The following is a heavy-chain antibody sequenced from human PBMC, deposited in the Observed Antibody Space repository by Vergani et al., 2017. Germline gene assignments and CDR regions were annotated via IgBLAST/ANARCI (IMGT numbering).Heavy chain of an antibody. Sequence: EVQLVESGGGLVQPGGSLRLSCAASGFTFSSYWMSWVRQAPGKGLEWVANIKQDGSEKYYVDSVKGRFTISRDNAKNSLYLQMNSLRAEDTAVYYSARVRAVAGSFYGMDVWGQGTTVTVSS. V-gene: IGHV3-7*01. CDR1: GFTFSSYW. D-gene: IGHD6-19*01. CDR3: ARVRAVAGSFYGMDV. CDR2: IKQDGSEK. J-gene: IGHJ6*02.